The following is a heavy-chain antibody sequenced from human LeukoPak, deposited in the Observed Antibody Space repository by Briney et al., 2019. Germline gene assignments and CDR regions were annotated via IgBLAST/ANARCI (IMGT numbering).Heavy chain of an antibody. V-gene: IGHV3-23*01. CDR2: ISENGDGR. Sequence: PGGSLRLSCAASGFTFSNFAMTWVRQAPGKGPQWVSAISENGDGRYYAGSVKGRFTISRDNSRNMLYLQMNSLRAEDTALYYCTKDWSASYWGQGTLVTVSS. CDR3: TKDWSASY. J-gene: IGHJ4*02. CDR1: GFTFSNFA.